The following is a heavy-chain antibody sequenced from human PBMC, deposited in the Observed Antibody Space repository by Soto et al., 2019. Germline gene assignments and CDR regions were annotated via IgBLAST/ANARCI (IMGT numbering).Heavy chain of an antibody. J-gene: IGHJ6*02. D-gene: IGHD3-22*01. Sequence: QVQLVQSGAEVKKPGSSVKVSFKASGGTFSSYAISWVRQAPGQGLEWMGGIIPIFGTANYAQKFQGRVTITADESTSTAYMELSSLRSEDTAVYYCASYYYDSSGYYSAYYYGMDVWGQGTTVTVSS. V-gene: IGHV1-69*01. CDR3: ASYYYDSSGYYSAYYYGMDV. CDR1: GGTFSSYA. CDR2: IIPIFGTA.